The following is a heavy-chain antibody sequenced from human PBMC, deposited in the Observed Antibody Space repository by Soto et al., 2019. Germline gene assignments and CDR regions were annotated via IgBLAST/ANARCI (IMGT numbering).Heavy chain of an antibody. CDR2: IWYDGSNK. Sequence: QVQLVESGGGVVQPGRSLRLSCAASGFTFSSYGMHWVRQAPGKGLEWVAVIWYDGSNKYYADSVKGRFTISRDNSKNTLYLQMNSLRAEDTAVYYGARELFYGSWSRSFDYRGQGTLVTVSS. CDR3: ARELFYGSWSRSFDY. J-gene: IGHJ4*02. D-gene: IGHD3-10*01. V-gene: IGHV3-33*01. CDR1: GFTFSSYG.